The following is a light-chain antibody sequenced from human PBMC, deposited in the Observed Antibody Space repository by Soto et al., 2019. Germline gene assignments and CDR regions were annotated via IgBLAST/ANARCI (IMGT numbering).Light chain of an antibody. Sequence: QSVLTQPPSASGTPGRRVSISCSGSRSNLGSNTVNWYQQLPGTAPKLLIYSNNQRPSGVPDRFSGSKSGTSASLAISGLPSEDEDEYYCAAWDDSLTAYVFGTGTKVTVL. CDR2: SNN. V-gene: IGLV1-44*01. CDR3: AAWDDSLTAYV. J-gene: IGLJ1*01. CDR1: RSNLGSNT.